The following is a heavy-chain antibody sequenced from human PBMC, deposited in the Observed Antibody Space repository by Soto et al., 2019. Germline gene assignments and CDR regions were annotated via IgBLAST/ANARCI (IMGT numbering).Heavy chain of an antibody. CDR1: GGSISSGDYY. V-gene: IGHV4-30-4*01. D-gene: IGHD3-3*01. CDR3: AREKLGYDFWSGYYPYYYYGMDV. Sequence: SETLSLTCTVSGGSISSGDYYWSWIRQPPGKGLEWIGYIYYSGSTYYNPSLKSRVTISVDTSKNQFSLKLSSVTAADTAVYYCAREKLGYDFWSGYYPYYYYGMDVWGQGTTVTVSS. J-gene: IGHJ6*02. CDR2: IYYSGST.